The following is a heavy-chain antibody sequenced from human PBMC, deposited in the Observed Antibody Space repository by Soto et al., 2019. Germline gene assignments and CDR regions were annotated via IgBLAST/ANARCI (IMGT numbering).Heavy chain of an antibody. D-gene: IGHD2-2*01. CDR1: GGTFSSYT. J-gene: IGHJ6*02. CDR2: IIPILGIA. V-gene: IGHV1-69*08. CDR3: ARDPSVVVVSAAMGLWYGMDV. Sequence: QDQLVQSGAEVKKPGSSVKVSCKASGGTFSSYTISWVRQAPGQGLEWMGRIIPILGIANYAQKFQGRVTITADKSTSTAYMELSSLRSEDTAVYYCARDPSVVVVSAAMGLWYGMDVWGQGSTVTVSS.